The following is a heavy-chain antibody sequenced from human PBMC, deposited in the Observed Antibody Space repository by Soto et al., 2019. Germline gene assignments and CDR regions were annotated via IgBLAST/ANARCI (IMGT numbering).Heavy chain of an antibody. CDR2: IYYSGST. CDR1: GGSISSSSYY. J-gene: IGHJ4*02. CDR3: AAYGSGSRCVDY. Sequence: QLQLQESGPGLVKPSETLSLTCTVSGGSISSSSYYWGWIRQPPGKGLEWIGSIYYSGSTYYNPSLQSRVTISVDTSKNRFSLKLSAVTAADTAVYYCAAYGSGSRCVDYWGQGTLVTVSS. V-gene: IGHV4-39*01. D-gene: IGHD3-10*01.